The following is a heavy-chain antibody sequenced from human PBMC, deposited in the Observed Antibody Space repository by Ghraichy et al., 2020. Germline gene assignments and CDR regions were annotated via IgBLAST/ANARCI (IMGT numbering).Heavy chain of an antibody. D-gene: IGHD6-13*01. CDR1: GFTFSSYA. J-gene: IGHJ3*01. CDR3: AKGIAATGTGSAFDV. CDR2: ISSSGGTT. Sequence: GGSPRLSCAASGFTFSSYAMGWVRQAPGKGLEWVSTISSSGGTTYYADSVKGRFTISRDNSKNTLYLQMNSLRAEDTAVYYCAKGIAATGTGSAFDVGGQGTMVTVSS. V-gene: IGHV3-23*01.